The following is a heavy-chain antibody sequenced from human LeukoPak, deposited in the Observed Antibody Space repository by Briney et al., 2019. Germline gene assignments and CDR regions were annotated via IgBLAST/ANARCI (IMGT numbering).Heavy chain of an antibody. D-gene: IGHD6-19*01. CDR3: AKDIAVGSGGWYEGPWFDP. Sequence: GGSLRLSCAASGFTFDDYTMHWVRQAPGKGLEWVSLISWDGGSTYYADSVKGRFTISRDNSKNSLYLQMNSLRTEDTALYYCAKDIAVGSGGWYEGPWFDPWGQGTLVTVSS. V-gene: IGHV3-43*01. CDR2: ISWDGGST. J-gene: IGHJ5*02. CDR1: GFTFDDYT.